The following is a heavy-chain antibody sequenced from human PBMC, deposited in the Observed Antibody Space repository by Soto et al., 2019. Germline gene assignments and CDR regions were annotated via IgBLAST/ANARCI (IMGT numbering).Heavy chain of an antibody. D-gene: IGHD3-22*01. CDR2: ISYDGSNK. Sequence: GGSLRLSCAASGSTFSSYAMHWVRQAPGKGLEWVAVISYDGSNKYYADSVKGRFTISRDNSKNTLYLQMNSLRAEDTAVYYCARESITMIVVAPDAFDIWGQGTMVTVSS. CDR3: ARESITMIVVAPDAFDI. J-gene: IGHJ3*02. CDR1: GSTFSSYA. V-gene: IGHV3-30-3*01.